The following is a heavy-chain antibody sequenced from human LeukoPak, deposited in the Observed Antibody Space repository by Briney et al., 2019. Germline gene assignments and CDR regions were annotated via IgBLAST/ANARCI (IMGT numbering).Heavy chain of an antibody. CDR2: ISGSGGST. J-gene: IGHJ4*02. CDR3: AKDEHIVVVTATYFDY. V-gene: IGHV3-23*01. Sequence: AASMTLACAASGFTFRSYAMGWVRQAPGKGLEWVSAISGSGGSTYYADSVKGRFTISRDNSKNTLYLQMNSLRAEDTAVYYCAKDEHIVVVTATYFDYWGQGTLVTVSS. D-gene: IGHD2-21*02. CDR1: GFTFRSYA.